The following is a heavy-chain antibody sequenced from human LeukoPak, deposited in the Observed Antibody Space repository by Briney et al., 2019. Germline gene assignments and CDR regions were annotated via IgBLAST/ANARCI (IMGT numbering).Heavy chain of an antibody. V-gene: IGHV3-30*18. J-gene: IGHJ4*02. Sequence: GGSLRLSCAASGFTFSSYGMHWVRQAPGKVLEWVAVISYDGSNKYYADSVKGRFTISRDNSKNTLYLQMNSLRAEDTAVYYCEQRPAYDILTGPRYFDYWGQGTLVTVSS. CDR3: EQRPAYDILTGPRYFDY. D-gene: IGHD3-9*01. CDR1: GFTFSSYG. CDR2: ISYDGSNK.